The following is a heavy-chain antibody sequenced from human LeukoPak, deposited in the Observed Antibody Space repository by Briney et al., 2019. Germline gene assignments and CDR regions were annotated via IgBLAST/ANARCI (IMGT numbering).Heavy chain of an antibody. CDR2: ISGSGGST. CDR3: GKDRGEWFVVLPAVMEGGLAVAGTGDY. J-gene: IGHJ4*02. Sequence: GGSLRLSCAASGFTFSSYAMSWVRQAPGKGLEWVSAISGSGGSTYYADSVKGRFTISRDNSKNTLYLQMNSLRAEDTAVYYCGKDRGEWFVVLPAVMEGGLAVAGTGDYWGQGTLVTVSS. CDR1: GFTFSSYA. D-gene: IGHD6-19*01. V-gene: IGHV3-23*01.